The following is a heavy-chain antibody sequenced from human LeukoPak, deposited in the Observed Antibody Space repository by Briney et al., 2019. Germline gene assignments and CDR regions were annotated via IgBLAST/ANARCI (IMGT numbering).Heavy chain of an antibody. J-gene: IGHJ4*02. D-gene: IGHD4-17*01. V-gene: IGHV3-23*01. CDR2: ISGSGGST. CDR1: GFTFSSYA. CDR3: AKRYGDYEAPYYFDY. Sequence: GGSLRLSCAASGFTFSSYAMSWVRQAPGKGLEWVSAISGSGGSTYYADSVKGRFTISRDNSKNTLYLQMNSLRAEDTAVYYCAKRYGDYEAPYYFDYWGQGTLVTVSS.